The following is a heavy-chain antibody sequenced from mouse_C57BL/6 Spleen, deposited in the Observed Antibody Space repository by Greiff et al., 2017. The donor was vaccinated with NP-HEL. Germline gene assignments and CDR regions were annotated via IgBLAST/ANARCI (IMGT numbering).Heavy chain of an antibody. V-gene: IGHV5-4*01. CDR2: ISDGGSYT. Sequence: EVQRVESGGGLVKPGGSLKLSCAASGFTFSSYAMSWVRQTPEKRLEWVATISDGGSYTYYPDNVKGRFTISRDNAKNNLYLQMSHLKSEDTAMYYCARGLTGTDFDYWGQGTTLTVSS. D-gene: IGHD4-1*01. CDR1: GFTFSSYA. CDR3: ARGLTGTDFDY. J-gene: IGHJ2*01.